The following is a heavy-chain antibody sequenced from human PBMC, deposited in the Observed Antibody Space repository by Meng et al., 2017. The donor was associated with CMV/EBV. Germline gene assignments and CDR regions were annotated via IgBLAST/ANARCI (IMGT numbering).Heavy chain of an antibody. J-gene: IGHJ4*02. V-gene: IGHV4-59*13. CDR1: VGSISGSY. CDR3: ARGAGDFDY. CDR2: IYYSGSP. D-gene: IGHD3-10*01. Sequence: QVQLQESGPGLVKPSVTLSLTCPVSVGSISGSYGSGIGQPPGKGLGCIGYIYYSGSPNYNPSLKSEVTITVDTSKNQFSLKLSSVTAADTAVYYCARGAGDFDYWGQGTLVTVSS.